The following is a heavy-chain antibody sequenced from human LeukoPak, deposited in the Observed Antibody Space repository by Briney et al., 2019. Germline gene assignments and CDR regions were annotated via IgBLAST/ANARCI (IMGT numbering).Heavy chain of an antibody. Sequence: GASVKVPCKASGGTFSSYAISWVRQAPGQGLEWMGGIIPIFATANYAQKFQGRVTITADESTSTAYMELSSLRSEDTAVYYCARGNIVGATRTNYYYYYGMDVWGQGTTVTVSS. D-gene: IGHD1-26*01. CDR2: IIPIFATA. CDR1: GGTFSSYA. V-gene: IGHV1-69*13. J-gene: IGHJ6*02. CDR3: ARGNIVGATRTNYYYYYGMDV.